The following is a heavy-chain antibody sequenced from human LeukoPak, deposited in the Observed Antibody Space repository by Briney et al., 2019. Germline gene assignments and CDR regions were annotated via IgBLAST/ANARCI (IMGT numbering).Heavy chain of an antibody. CDR3: AKDTSIGKYCTSGVCSPFDY. CDR1: GFTFSSYA. CDR2: ISDSGDYT. D-gene: IGHD2-8*01. J-gene: IGHJ4*02. V-gene: IGHV3-23*01. Sequence: GGSLRLSCAVSGFTFSSYAMSWVRQAPGKGLEWVSAISDSGDYTYYADSVKGRFTISRDNSKNTLYLHVNSLRAEDTAVYYCAKDTSIGKYCTSGVCSPFDYWGQGTLVTVSS.